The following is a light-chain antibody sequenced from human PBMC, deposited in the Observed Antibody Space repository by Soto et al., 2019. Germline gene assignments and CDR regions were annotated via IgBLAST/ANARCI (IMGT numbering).Light chain of an antibody. J-gene: IGKJ2*01. V-gene: IGKV3-11*01. CDR2: DAS. Sequence: EIVLTQSPATLSLSPGERATLSCRASQSVSSYLAWYQQKPGQAPRLLIYDASPRATGIPARFSGSGSGTDCTITISSLEPEDFAVYYCQQRRNWYTFGQGTKLEIK. CDR1: QSVSSY. CDR3: QQRRNWYT.